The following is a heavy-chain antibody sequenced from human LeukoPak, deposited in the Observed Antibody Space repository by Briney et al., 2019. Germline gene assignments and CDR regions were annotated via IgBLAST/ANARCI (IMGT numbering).Heavy chain of an antibody. Sequence: ASVKVSCKASGYNFTSHGISWVRQAPGQGLEWMGWISVYKGNTNYAQKLQGRVTMTTDTSTNTAYMELRSLRSDDTAVYYCRIAAAAHAFDIWGQGTMVTVSS. CDR3: RIAAAAHAFDI. CDR1: GYNFTSHG. V-gene: IGHV1-18*01. CDR2: ISVYKGNT. J-gene: IGHJ3*02. D-gene: IGHD6-13*01.